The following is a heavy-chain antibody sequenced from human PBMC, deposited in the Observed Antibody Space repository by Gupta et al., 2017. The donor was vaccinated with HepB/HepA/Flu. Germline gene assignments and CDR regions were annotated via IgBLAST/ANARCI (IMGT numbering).Heavy chain of an antibody. Sequence: EAQLVQSGAEVKKPGESLKISCPGSGFKFTNYWIGWVRQMPGKGLEWMGIIFPGDSDTRYNPSFQGQVTISADKSINTAYLQWSSLKASDTAIYFCARQGGDNSDNSAFNYVSENDALYIWGQGTMVTVSS. V-gene: IGHV5-51*01. D-gene: IGHD3-10*01. CDR2: IFPGDSDT. CDR1: GFKFTNYW. CDR3: ARQGGDNSDNSAFNYVSENDALYI. J-gene: IGHJ3*02.